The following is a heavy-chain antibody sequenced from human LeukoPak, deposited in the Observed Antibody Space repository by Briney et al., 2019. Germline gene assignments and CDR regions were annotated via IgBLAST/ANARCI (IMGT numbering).Heavy chain of an antibody. V-gene: IGHV3-33*01. Sequence: GGSLRLSCAASGFTFSSYGMRWVRQAPGKGLEWVAVIWYDGSNKYYADSVKGRFTISRDNSKNTLYLQMNSLRAEDTAVYYCAVEYSSSSMGYYFDYWGQGTLVTVSS. CDR1: GFTFSSYG. CDR3: AVEYSSSSMGYYFDY. CDR2: IWYDGSNK. J-gene: IGHJ4*02. D-gene: IGHD6-6*01.